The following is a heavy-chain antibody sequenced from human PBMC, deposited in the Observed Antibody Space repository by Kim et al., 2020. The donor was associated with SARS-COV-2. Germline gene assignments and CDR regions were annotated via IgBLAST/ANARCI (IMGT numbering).Heavy chain of an antibody. J-gene: IGHJ4*02. D-gene: IGHD6-6*01. Sequence: GGSLRLSCAASGFTFSSYAMSWVRQAPGKGLEWVSAISGSGGSTYYADSVKGRFTISRDNSKNTLYLQMNSLRAEDTAVYYCAKNIAARRPFRVQNFDYWGQGTLVTVSS. CDR1: GFTFSSYA. V-gene: IGHV3-23*01. CDR3: AKNIAARRPFRVQNFDY. CDR2: ISGSGGST.